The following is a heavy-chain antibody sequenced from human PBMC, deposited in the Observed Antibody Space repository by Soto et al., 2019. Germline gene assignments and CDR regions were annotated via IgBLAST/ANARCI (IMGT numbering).Heavy chain of an antibody. J-gene: IGHJ6*03. CDR2: INHSGST. CDR1: SETFSVYY. V-gene: IGHV4-34*01. D-gene: IGHD2-2*02. Sequence: PSETMALTSAVYSETFSVYYWSWIRQTPGKGLEWIGEINHSGSTNYNPSLKSRVTISVDTSKNQFSLKLSSVTAADTAVYYCARGIRRKYYYYYYLDVWGKGTTVTVSS. CDR3: ARGIRRKYYYYYYLDV.